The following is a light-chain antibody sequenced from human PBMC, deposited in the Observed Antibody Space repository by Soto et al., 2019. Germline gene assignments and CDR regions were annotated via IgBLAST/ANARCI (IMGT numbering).Light chain of an antibody. J-gene: IGLJ2*01. CDR2: DSS. CDR3: SSYTYTSTVI. CDR1: SSDVGEHNR. Sequence: QSALTQPASVSGSPGQSITISCTAPSSDVGEHNRVSWYQLHPCKATKLLIYDSSSRPSGVSNRFFGSKSDTAASLTISGLQAEDESHYYCSSYTYTSTVIFGGGTKLTVL. V-gene: IGLV2-14*03.